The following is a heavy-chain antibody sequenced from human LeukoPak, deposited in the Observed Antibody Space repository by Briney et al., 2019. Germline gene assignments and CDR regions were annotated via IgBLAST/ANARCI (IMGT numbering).Heavy chain of an antibody. V-gene: IGHV1-69*13. CDR1: GVTFNSSG. CDR3: ARPYYDILTGSQGAYYYYGMDV. Sequence: SVKVSCKASGVTFNSSGISWVRQAPGQGLEWMGGIISFFGAAHYIQKFQGRLTITADESTSTAYMELSSLTSEDTAVYYCARPYYDILTGSQGAYYYYGMDVWGQGTTVTVSS. J-gene: IGHJ6*02. CDR2: IISFFGAA. D-gene: IGHD3-9*01.